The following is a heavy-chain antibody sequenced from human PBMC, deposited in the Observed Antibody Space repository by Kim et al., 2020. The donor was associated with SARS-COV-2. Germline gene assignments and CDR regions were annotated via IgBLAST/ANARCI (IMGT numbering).Heavy chain of an antibody. D-gene: IGHD2-2*01. CDR3: ARDKGGVGWHCSNSNCY. Sequence: GGSLRLSCAASGFSFSSYSMNWVRQAPGKGLEWISYISGSSGIVYYADSVKGRFTISRDNAQNSLYLQMNSLRDEDTAVYFCARDKGGVGWHCSNSNCY. CDR1: GFSFSSYS. V-gene: IGHV3-48*02. CDR2: ISGSSGIV. J-gene: IGHJ4*03.